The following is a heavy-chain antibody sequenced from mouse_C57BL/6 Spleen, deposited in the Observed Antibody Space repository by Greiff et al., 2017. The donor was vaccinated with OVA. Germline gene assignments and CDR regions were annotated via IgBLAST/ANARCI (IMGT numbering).Heavy chain of an antibody. CDR1: GYTFTDYY. J-gene: IGHJ4*01. V-gene: IGHV1-76*01. CDR3: AREALYYGSYYYAMDY. Sequence: QVQLQQSGAELVRPGASVKLSCKASGYTFTDYYINWVKQRPGQGLEWIARIYPGSGNTYYNEKFKGKATLTAEKSSSTAYMQLSSLTSEDSAVYFCAREALYYGSYYYAMDYWGQGTSVTVSS. CDR2: IYPGSGNT. D-gene: IGHD1-1*01.